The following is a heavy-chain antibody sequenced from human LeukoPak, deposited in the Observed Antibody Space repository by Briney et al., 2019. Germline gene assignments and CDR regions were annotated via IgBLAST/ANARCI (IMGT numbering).Heavy chain of an antibody. Sequence: GASVKVSCKASGYTFTGYYMHWVRQAPGQGLEWIGWINPNNGGTNYAQKFQGRVTMTRDTSISTAYMELSRLRSDDTAVYYCARESLVGATTPFDYWGQGTLVTVSS. V-gene: IGHV1-2*02. J-gene: IGHJ4*02. CDR1: GYTFTGYY. D-gene: IGHD1-26*01. CDR3: ARESLVGATTPFDY. CDR2: INPNNGGT.